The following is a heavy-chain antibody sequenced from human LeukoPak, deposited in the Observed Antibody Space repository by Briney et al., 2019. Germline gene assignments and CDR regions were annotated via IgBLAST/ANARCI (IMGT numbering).Heavy chain of an antibody. CDR1: GGTFSSYA. D-gene: IGHD2-15*01. CDR2: IIPIFGTA. CDR3: ARGRRYCSGGSCYDAFDI. V-gene: IGHV1-69*05. J-gene: IGHJ3*02. Sequence: ASVKVSCKASGGTFSSYAISWVRQAPGQGLERMGGIIPIFGTANYAQKFQGRVTITTDESTSTAYMELSSLRSEDTAVYYCARGRRYCSGGSCYDAFDIWGQGTMVTVSS.